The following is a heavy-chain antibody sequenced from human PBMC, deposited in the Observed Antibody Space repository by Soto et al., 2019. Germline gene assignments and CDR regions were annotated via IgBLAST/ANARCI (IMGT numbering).Heavy chain of an antibody. CDR2: IYYSGST. D-gene: IGHD2-15*01. Sequence: QVQLQESGPGLVKPSETLSLTCTVSGGSISSNYWSWIRQPPGKGLEWIGYIYYSGSTNYNPSLKSRVTLSVDTSKNQFSLKLSSVTAADTAVYYCARGGVVVVAATNNIWFDPWGQGTLVTVSS. V-gene: IGHV4-59*01. CDR1: GGSISSNY. CDR3: ARGGVVVVAATNNIWFDP. J-gene: IGHJ5*02.